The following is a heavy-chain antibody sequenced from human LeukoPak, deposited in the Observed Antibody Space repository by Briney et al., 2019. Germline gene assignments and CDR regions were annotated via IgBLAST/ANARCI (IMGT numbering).Heavy chain of an antibody. D-gene: IGHD2-2*01. V-gene: IGHV3-21*01. CDR3: ARVFSSDCSSTSCYYYYMDV. J-gene: IGHJ6*03. CDR2: ISRSSHYI. Sequence: PGGSLRLSCAASGFIFSGYSMNWVRQAPGKGLEWVLSISRSSHYIYYADSVKGRFTISRDNAKNSLYLQMNSLRADDTAVYYCARVFSSDCSSTSCYYYYMDVWGIGSTVTVSS. CDR1: GFIFSGYS.